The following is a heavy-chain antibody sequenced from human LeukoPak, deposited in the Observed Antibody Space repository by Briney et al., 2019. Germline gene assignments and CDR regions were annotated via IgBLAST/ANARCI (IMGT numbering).Heavy chain of an antibody. CDR1: GFTVSGTY. V-gene: IGHV3-53*01. CDR3: AGGSSWPGLSY. CDR2: IYTAGST. J-gene: IGHJ4*02. D-gene: IGHD6-13*01. Sequence: GGSLRLSCAASGFTVSGTYMSWVRRVPGKGLEWVSVIYTAGSTSYADSVKGRFTISRDNSKNTLYLQMNSLRVEDTAVYFCAGGSSWPGLSYWGQGALVTVSS.